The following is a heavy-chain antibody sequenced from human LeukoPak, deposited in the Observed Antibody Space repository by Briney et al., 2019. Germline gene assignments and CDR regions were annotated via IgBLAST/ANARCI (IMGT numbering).Heavy chain of an antibody. CDR2: INPNSGVT. Sequence: ASVKVSCKASGYTFTGYYLHWVRQAPGQGLEWTGWINPNSGVTSSAQRFQGRVTMTRDTSISTAYMELSRLRSDDTAVYYCARVRNPYNWNDDGDAFDIWGQGTMVTVSS. J-gene: IGHJ3*02. D-gene: IGHD1-1*01. V-gene: IGHV1-2*02. CDR1: GYTFTGYY. CDR3: ARVRNPYNWNDDGDAFDI.